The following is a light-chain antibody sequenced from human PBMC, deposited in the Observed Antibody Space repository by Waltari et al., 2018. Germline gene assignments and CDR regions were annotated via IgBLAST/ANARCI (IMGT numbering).Light chain of an antibody. CDR1: QSVTTY. Sequence: EIVLTQSPATLSLSPGERATLSCRASQSVTTYLAWYQQKPGQAPRLLIYDASNRVTGIPARFSGSGSGTDFTLTINSLEPEDFAVYYCQRRSNWPLTFGGGTKVEIK. CDR2: DAS. J-gene: IGKJ4*01. V-gene: IGKV3-11*01. CDR3: QRRSNWPLT.